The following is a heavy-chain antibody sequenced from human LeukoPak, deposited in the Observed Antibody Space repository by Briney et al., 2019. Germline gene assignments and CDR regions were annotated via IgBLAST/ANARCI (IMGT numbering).Heavy chain of an antibody. Sequence: SETLSLTCAVYGGSFSGYYWSWIRQPPGKGLEWIGEINRSGSTNYNPSLKSRVNISVDTSKNQFSLKLSSVTAADTAVYYCASWMVRGADWGQGTLVTVSS. CDR3: ASWMVRGAD. J-gene: IGHJ4*02. V-gene: IGHV4-34*01. CDR1: GGSFSGYY. CDR2: INRSGST. D-gene: IGHD3-10*01.